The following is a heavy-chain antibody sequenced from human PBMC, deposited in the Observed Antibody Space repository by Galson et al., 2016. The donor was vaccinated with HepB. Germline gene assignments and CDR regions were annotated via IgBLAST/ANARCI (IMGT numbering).Heavy chain of an antibody. Sequence: SLRLSCAASGFTFSSYAMNWVRQPPGKGLEWVSSISGSGGTTYYAGSLKGRFTISRDNSKSTLYLQMDSLRAEDTAVYYCAKGAYSLPENFQHWGQGTLVTVSS. CDR3: AKGAYSLPENFQH. V-gene: IGHV3-23*01. J-gene: IGHJ1*01. D-gene: IGHD2-15*01. CDR1: GFTFSSYA. CDR2: ISGSGGTT.